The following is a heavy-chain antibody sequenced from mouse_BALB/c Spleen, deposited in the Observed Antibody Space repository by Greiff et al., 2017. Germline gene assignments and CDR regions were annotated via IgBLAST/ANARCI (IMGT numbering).Heavy chain of an antibody. V-gene: IGHV1-54*03. CDR1: GYAFTNYL. CDR3: SRWGLGGYYFDY. CDR2: INPGSGGT. Sequence: VQLQQSGAELVRPGTSVKVSCKASGYAFTNYLIEWVKQRPGQGLEWIGVINPGSGGTNYNEKFKGKATLTADKSSSTAYMQLSSLTSDDSAVYFCSRWGLGGYYFDYWGQGTTLTVSS. D-gene: IGHD2-4*01. J-gene: IGHJ2*01.